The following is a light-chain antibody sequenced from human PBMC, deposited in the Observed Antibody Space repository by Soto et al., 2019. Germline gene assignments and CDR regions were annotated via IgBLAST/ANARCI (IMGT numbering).Light chain of an antibody. CDR2: EAS. CDR3: QHYNSYSEA. V-gene: IGKV1-5*03. CDR1: QTISSW. J-gene: IGKJ1*01. Sequence: DIQMTQSPSTLSGSVGVRVTITCRASQTISSWLAWYQQKPGKAPKLLIYEASTLKSGVPSRFSGSGSWTEFTLTISSLQPDDFATCYCQHYNSYSEAFGQGTKV.